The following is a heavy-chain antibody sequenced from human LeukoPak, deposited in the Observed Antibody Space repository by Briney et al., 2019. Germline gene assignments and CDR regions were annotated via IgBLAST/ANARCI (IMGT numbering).Heavy chain of an antibody. J-gene: IGHJ3*02. Sequence: SEALSLTCSVSGGSFSSSYWNWIRQTPGKGLEWIGYIFYSGSTNYIPSLKSRVTLSIHTCKKQFSLKLSSVTAADTGVCYCWRGLEELDMGGEGTMVTVSS. V-gene: IGHV4-59*01. CDR3: WRGLEELDM. CDR2: IFYSGST. CDR1: GGSFSSSY.